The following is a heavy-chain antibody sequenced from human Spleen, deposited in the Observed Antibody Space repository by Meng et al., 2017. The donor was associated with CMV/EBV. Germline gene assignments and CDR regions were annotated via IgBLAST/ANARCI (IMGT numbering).Heavy chain of an antibody. CDR1: VPLHSFF. CDR2: IYPSVST. Sequence: VPLHSFFLCLLRQPAGKALEWIGRIYPSVSTNYNPSLKSRVTMSVDTSKNQFSLKLSSVTAADTAVYYCASSYNFWSKYYFDYWGQGTLVTVSS. CDR3: ASSYNFWSKYYFDY. D-gene: IGHD3-3*01. V-gene: IGHV4-4*07. J-gene: IGHJ4*02.